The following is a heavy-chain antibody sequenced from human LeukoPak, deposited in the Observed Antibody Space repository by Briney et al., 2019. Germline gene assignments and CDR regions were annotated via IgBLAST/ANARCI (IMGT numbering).Heavy chain of an antibody. Sequence: SETLSLTCTVSGGSISSSSYYWGWIRQPPGKGLEWIGSIFYSGSTYYNPSLKSRVTISIDTSKNQFSLKLSSVTAADTAVYYFARAGSMGAYFQHGGRGTRATVSS. CDR3: ARAGSMGAYFQH. D-gene: IGHD2/OR15-2a*01. J-gene: IGHJ1*01. CDR2: IFYSGST. V-gene: IGHV4-39*07. CDR1: GGSISSSSYY.